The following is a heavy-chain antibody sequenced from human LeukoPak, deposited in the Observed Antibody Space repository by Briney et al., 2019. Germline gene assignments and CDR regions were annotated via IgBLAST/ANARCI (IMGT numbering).Heavy chain of an antibody. CDR2: IKQDGSEK. Sequence: GGSLRLSCAASGFTFSSYWMSWVRQAPGKGLEWVANIKQDGSEKYYVDSVKGRFTISRDNAKNSLYLQMNSLRAEDTAVYYCASHRSYYYDSSGPGDAFDIWGQGTMVTVSS. J-gene: IGHJ3*02. CDR3: ASHRSYYYDSSGPGDAFDI. CDR1: GFTFSSYW. D-gene: IGHD3-22*01. V-gene: IGHV3-7*01.